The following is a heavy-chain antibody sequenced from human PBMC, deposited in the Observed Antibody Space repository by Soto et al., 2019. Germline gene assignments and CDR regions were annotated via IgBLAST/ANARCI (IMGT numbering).Heavy chain of an antibody. Sequence: GASLRLSCAASEFTFANAWISWVRQAPGKGLEWVGRIKSKADGGTTDYAAPVKGRFTISRDESQNTLYLQMNSLKTEDTAVYYCTSLYYGHWGQGSVVTV. CDR1: EFTFANAW. V-gene: IGHV3-15*01. D-gene: IGHD4-17*01. CDR3: TSLYYGH. CDR2: IKSKADGGTT. J-gene: IGHJ4*02.